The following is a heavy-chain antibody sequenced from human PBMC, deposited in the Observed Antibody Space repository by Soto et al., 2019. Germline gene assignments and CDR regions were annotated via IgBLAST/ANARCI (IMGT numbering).Heavy chain of an antibody. D-gene: IGHD4-17*01. CDR1: GFTFSSYA. Sequence: GGSLRLSCAASGFTFSSYAMSWVRQAPGKGLEWVSAISGSGGSTYYADSVKGRFTISRDNSKNTLYLQMNSLRAEDTAVYYCAKPHPTTVALGGAFDIWGQGTMVTVSS. CDR2: ISGSGGST. J-gene: IGHJ3*02. V-gene: IGHV3-23*01. CDR3: AKPHPTTVALGGAFDI.